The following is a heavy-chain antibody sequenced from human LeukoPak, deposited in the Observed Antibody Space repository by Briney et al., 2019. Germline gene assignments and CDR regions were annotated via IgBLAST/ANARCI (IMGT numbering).Heavy chain of an antibody. J-gene: IGHJ5*02. CDR3: ARGGPGIATAGRGWFDP. Sequence: SETLSLTCAVYGGSFSGYYWSWIRQPPGKGLEWIGEINHSGSTNYNPSLKSRVTISVDTSKNQFSLKLSSVTAADTAVYCCARGGPGIATAGRGWFDPWGQGTLVTVSS. CDR1: GGSFSGYY. CDR2: INHSGST. D-gene: IGHD6-13*01. V-gene: IGHV4-34*01.